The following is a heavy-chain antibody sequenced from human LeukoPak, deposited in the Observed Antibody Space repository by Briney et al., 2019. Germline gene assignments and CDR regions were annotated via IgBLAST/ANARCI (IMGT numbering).Heavy chain of an antibody. CDR1: GYTFTSYG. J-gene: IGHJ4*02. CDR2: INPSGGST. D-gene: IGHD3-22*01. V-gene: IGHV1-46*01. Sequence: ASVKVSCKASGYTFTSYGISWVRQAPGQGLEWMGIINPSGGSTSYAQKFQGRVTMTRDTSTSTVYVELSSLRSEDTAVYYCARGLGYYYDSSGYYGLAVDYWGQGTLVTVSS. CDR3: ARGLGYYYDSSGYYGLAVDY.